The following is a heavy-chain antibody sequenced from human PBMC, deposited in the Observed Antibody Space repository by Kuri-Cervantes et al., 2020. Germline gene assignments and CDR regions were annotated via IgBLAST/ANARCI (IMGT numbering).Heavy chain of an antibody. V-gene: IGHV3-9*01. CDR3: AKVSDYYGMDV. D-gene: IGHD5/OR15-5a*01. CDR2: INWNSGSI. Sequence: GGSLRLSCAASGFSFDDYAVHWVRQPPGKGLEWVSGINWNSGSIGYADSVKGRFIISRDNAKNSLFLQMNSLRAEDTAVYYCAKVSDYYGMDVWGQGTTVTVSS. J-gene: IGHJ6*02. CDR1: GFSFDDYA.